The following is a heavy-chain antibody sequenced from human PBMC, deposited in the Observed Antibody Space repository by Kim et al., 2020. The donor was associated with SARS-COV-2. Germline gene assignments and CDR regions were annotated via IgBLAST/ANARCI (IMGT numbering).Heavy chain of an antibody. Sequence: SVKVSCKASGGTFSSYAISWVRQAPGQGLEWMGGIIPMFGTAKYAQKFQGRVTITADESTSTVYMELSSLRSEDTAVYYCAVILGYCTSTNCYGWLDPWGQGTLVTVSS. J-gene: IGHJ5*02. CDR2: IIPMFGTA. D-gene: IGHD2-2*01. V-gene: IGHV1-69*01. CDR1: GGTFSSYA. CDR3: AVILGYCTSTNCYGWLDP.